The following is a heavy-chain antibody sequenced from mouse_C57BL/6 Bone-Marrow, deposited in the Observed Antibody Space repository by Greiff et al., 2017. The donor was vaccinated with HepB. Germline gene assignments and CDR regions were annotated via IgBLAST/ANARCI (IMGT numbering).Heavy chain of an antibody. CDR3: ASRSTMITDWYFDV. Sequence: VQLQQPGAELVMPGASVKLSCKASGYTFTSYWMHWVKQRPGQGLEWIGEIDPSDSYTNYNQKFKGKSTLTVDKSSSTAYMQLSSLTSEDSAVYYCASRSTMITDWYFDVWGTGTTVTVSS. V-gene: IGHV1-69*01. J-gene: IGHJ1*03. CDR1: GYTFTSYW. CDR2: IDPSDSYT. D-gene: IGHD2-4*01.